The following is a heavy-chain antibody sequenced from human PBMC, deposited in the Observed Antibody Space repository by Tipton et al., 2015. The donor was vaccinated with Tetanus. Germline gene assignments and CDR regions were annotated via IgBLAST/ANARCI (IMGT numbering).Heavy chain of an antibody. D-gene: IGHD2-8*01. Sequence: TLSLTCTVSGGSISSYYWSWIRQPPGKGLEWIGYIYYSVSTNYNPSLKSRVTISVDTSKNQFSLKLSSVTAADTAVYYCARDLSGGVRYFDYWGQGTLVTVSS. CDR3: ARDLSGGVRYFDY. V-gene: IGHV4-59*01. CDR1: GGSISSYY. CDR2: IYYSVST. J-gene: IGHJ4*02.